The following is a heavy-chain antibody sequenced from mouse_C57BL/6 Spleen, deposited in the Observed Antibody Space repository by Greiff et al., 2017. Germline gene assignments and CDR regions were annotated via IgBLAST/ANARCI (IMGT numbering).Heavy chain of an antibody. CDR1: GFTFSRYA. V-gene: IGHV5-9-1*02. Sequence: EVKLVESGEGLVKPGGSLKLSCAASGFTFSRYAMSWVRQTPEKRLAWVAYISSGGDYIYYADTVKGRFTISRDNARNTLYLQMSSLKSEDTDMYYCTRDRPYDGYYAWFAYWGQGTLVTVSA. CDR3: TRDRPYDGYYAWFAY. CDR2: ISSGGDYI. J-gene: IGHJ3*01. D-gene: IGHD2-3*01.